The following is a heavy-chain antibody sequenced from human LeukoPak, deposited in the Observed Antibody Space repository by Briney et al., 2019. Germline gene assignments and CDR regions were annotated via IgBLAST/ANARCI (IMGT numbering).Heavy chain of an antibody. J-gene: IGHJ4*02. CDR2: INHSGST. D-gene: IGHD5-24*01. Sequence: SETLSLTCTVSGGSISSSSYYWGWIRQPPGKGLEWIGEINHSGSTNYNPSLKSRVTISVDTSKNQFSLKLSSVTAADTAVYYCARGSFLPKRWLQFWGQGTLVTVSS. CDR1: GGSISSSSYY. CDR3: ARGSFLPKRWLQF. V-gene: IGHV4-39*07.